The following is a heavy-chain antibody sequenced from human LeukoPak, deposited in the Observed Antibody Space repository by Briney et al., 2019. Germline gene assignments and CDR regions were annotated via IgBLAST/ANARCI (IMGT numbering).Heavy chain of an antibody. Sequence: AVKVSCKASGDNFSTYSFSWVQNAPGQGLERMEGIMPIFDTSNYAQKFQGRVTITADESTSTAYMELRSLTSEDTAVYYCARDPSKIRGVKAFDYWGQGTLVTVCS. CDR1: GDNFSTYS. D-gene: IGHD3-10*01. J-gene: IGHJ4*02. CDR2: IMPIFDTS. CDR3: ARDPSKIRGVKAFDY. V-gene: IGHV1-69*13.